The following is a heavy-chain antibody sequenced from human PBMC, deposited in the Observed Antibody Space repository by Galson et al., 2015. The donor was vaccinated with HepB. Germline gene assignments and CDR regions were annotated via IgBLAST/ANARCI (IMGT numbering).Heavy chain of an antibody. Sequence: SLRLSCAASGFTFSSYSMDWVRQAPGKGLEWISYISHSTTTMYYADSVKGRFTISRDNAKNSLYLQMNSLGDEDTAAYYCARVACTSSSCYYYKDIWGKGTTVTVSS. CDR1: GFTFSSYS. V-gene: IGHV3-48*02. J-gene: IGHJ6*03. CDR2: ISHSTTTM. D-gene: IGHD2-2*01. CDR3: ARVACTSSSCYYYKDI.